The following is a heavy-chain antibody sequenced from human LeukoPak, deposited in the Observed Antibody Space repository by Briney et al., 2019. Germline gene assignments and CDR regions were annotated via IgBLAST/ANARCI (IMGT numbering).Heavy chain of an antibody. CDR2: MNPNSGNT. J-gene: IGHJ6*03. D-gene: IGHD2-2*02. Sequence: ASVKVSCKASGGTFSSYTISWVRQAPGQGLEWMGWMNPNSGNTGYAQKFQGRVTITRNTSISTAYMELSSLRSEDTAVYYCASLDIVVVPAAIRPNYYYYYYMDVWGKGTTVTVSS. CDR3: ASLDIVVVPAAIRPNYYYYYYMDV. V-gene: IGHV1-8*03. CDR1: GGTFSSYT.